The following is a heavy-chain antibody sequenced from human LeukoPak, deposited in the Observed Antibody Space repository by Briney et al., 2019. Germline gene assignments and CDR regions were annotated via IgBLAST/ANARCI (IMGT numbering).Heavy chain of an antibody. CDR2: IYYSGST. J-gene: IGHJ3*02. CDR3: ARGDGSGSYCSI. CDR1: GGSISSSSYY. Sequence: SETLSLTCTVSGGSISSSSYYWGWIRQPPGKGLEWIGSIYYSGSTYYNPSLKSRVTISVDTSKNQFSLKLSSVTAADTAVYYCARGDGSGSYCSIWGQGTMVTVSS. D-gene: IGHD3-10*01. V-gene: IGHV4-39*07.